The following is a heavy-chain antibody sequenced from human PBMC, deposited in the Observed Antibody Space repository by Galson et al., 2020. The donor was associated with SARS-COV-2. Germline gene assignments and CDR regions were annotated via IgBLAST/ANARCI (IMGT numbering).Heavy chain of an antibody. CDR2: ISHSGAT. CDR1: GTSISSGSYS. CDR3: ARLHYGEYAPEAFDI. V-gene: IGHV4-30-2*01. J-gene: IGHJ3*02. D-gene: IGHD4-17*01. Sequence: SETLSLTCAVSGTSISSGSYSWNWIRQPPGKGPEWIGYISHSGATYYNPSLKSRVTISGDRSKNQFSLRLSSVTAADTAVYYCARLHYGEYAPEAFDIWVPGTRVTVAS.